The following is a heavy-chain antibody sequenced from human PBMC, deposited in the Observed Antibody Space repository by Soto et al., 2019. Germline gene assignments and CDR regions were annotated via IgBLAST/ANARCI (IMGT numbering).Heavy chain of an antibody. CDR1: GFTVSSNY. CDR2: IYSGGST. J-gene: IGHJ6*03. V-gene: IGHV3-53*04. D-gene: IGHD6-6*01. Sequence: GESLKISCAASGFTVSSNYMSWVRQAPGKGLEWVSVIYSGGSTYYADSVKGRFTISRHNSKNTLYLQMNSLRAEDTAVYYCARGRDSSSGYYYYYMDVWGKGTTVTVSS. CDR3: ARGRDSSSGYYYYYMDV.